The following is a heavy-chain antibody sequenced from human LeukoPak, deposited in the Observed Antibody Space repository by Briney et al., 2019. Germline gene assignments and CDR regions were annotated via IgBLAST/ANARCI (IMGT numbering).Heavy chain of an antibody. CDR1: GFTFSSYS. D-gene: IGHD3/OR15-3a*01. CDR3: VSLDGVYYYHMDV. CDR2: ISPDGNSA. J-gene: IGHJ6*02. Sequence: GGSLRLSCAAPGFTFSSYSINWVRQAPGKGLVWVSRISPDGNSATYADSVKGRFTISRDNAKNTLYLQMNSLRAEDSAVYYCVSLDGVYYYHMDVWGQGTTVIVSS. V-gene: IGHV3-74*03.